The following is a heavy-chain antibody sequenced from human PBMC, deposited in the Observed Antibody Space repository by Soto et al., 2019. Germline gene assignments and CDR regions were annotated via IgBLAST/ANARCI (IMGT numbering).Heavy chain of an antibody. CDR1: GFSLRTSGVG. CDR2: IYWDGYK. CDR3: EHKGGGDRILDY. Sequence: QITLKESGPTLVKPTQTLTLTCAFSGFSLRTSGVGVGWIRQPPGKALEWLALIYWDGYKHYSPSLKSRLTITEDTSKNQVVLTMTNKDPVDTATYYWEHKGGGDRILDYWGQGTLVTVSS. J-gene: IGHJ4*02. D-gene: IGHD3-16*01. V-gene: IGHV2-5*02.